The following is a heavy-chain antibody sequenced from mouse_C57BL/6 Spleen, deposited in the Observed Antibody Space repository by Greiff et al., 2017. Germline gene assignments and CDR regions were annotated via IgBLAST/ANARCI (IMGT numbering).Heavy chain of an antibody. V-gene: IGHV14-2*01. D-gene: IGHD1-1*01. J-gene: IGHJ1*03. CDR2: IDPEDGET. CDR3: ALSVNYYGSRGGYFDV. CDR1: GFNIKDYY. Sequence: VQLQQSGAELVKPGASVKLSCTASGFNIKDYYMHWVKQRTEQGLEWIGRIDPEDGETKYAPKFQGKATITAATASNTAYLQLSSLPSEDTDVYYGALSVNYYGSRGGYFDVGGTGTTVTVAA.